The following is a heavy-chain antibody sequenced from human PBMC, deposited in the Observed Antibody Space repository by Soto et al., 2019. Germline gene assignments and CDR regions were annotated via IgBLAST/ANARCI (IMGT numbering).Heavy chain of an antibody. CDR2: IDTDGGGT. Sequence: DVQLVEFGGGLVQPGGSLRVSCAASGFTLGSHRIHWVRQPPGKGLEWVSRIDTDGGGTSYADSVKGRFTISTDNAKNTVYLQMNGLRAEDTAVYYCATVFDLWGQGTLVTVSS. J-gene: IGHJ5*02. CDR3: ATVFDL. V-gene: IGHV3-74*01. CDR1: GFTLGSHR.